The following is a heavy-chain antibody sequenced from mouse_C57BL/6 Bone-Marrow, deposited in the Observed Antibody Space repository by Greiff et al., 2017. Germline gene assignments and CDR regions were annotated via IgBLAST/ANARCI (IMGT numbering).Heavy chain of an antibody. CDR1: GYAFSSSW. D-gene: IGHD1-1*01. Sequence: QVQLQQSGPELVKPGASVKISCKASGYAFSSSWMNWVKQRPGKGLEWIGRIYPGDGDTNYNGKFKGKATLTADKSSSTAYMQLSSLTSEDSAVYFCARSGYDYGSIYYAMDYWGQGTSVTVSS. CDR3: ARSGYDYGSIYYAMDY. CDR2: IYPGDGDT. J-gene: IGHJ4*01. V-gene: IGHV1-82*01.